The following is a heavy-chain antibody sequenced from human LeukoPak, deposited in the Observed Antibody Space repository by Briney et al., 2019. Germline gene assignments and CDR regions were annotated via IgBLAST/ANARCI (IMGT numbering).Heavy chain of an antibody. CDR2: IYHSGST. V-gene: IGHV4-38-2*02. D-gene: IGHD3-22*01. Sequence: SETLSLTCTVSGYSISSGYYWGWIRQPPGKGLEWIGSIYHSGSTYYNPSLKSRVTMSVDTSKNQFSLKLSSVTAADTAVYYCARDRYYYGSSARYFDYWGQGTLVTVSS. CDR3: ARDRYYYGSSARYFDY. J-gene: IGHJ4*02. CDR1: GYSISSGYY.